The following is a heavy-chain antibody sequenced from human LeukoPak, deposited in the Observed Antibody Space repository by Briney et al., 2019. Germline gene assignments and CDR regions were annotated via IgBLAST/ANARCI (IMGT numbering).Heavy chain of an antibody. CDR3: ARAGYCSGGSCYWAREDY. D-gene: IGHD2-15*01. V-gene: IGHV1-69*04. CDR1: GGTFSSYA. Sequence: SVKVSCKASGGTFSSYAISWVRQAPGQGLEWMGRIIPILGIANYAQKFQGRVTITADKSTSTAYMELSSLRSEDTAVYYCARAGYCSGGSCYWAREDYWGQGTLVTVSS. CDR2: IIPILGIA. J-gene: IGHJ4*02.